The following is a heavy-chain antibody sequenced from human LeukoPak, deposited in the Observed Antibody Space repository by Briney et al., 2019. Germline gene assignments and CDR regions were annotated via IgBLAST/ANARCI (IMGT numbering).Heavy chain of an antibody. V-gene: IGHV1-69*05. D-gene: IGHD4-17*01. Sequence: GASVKVSCKASGGTFSSYAISWVRQAPGQGLEWMGGIIPIFGTANYAQKFQGRVTITTDESTSTAYMELSSLRSEDTAVYYCANGVPLDAFDIWGQGTMVTVSS. J-gene: IGHJ3*02. CDR3: ANGVPLDAFDI. CDR2: IIPIFGTA. CDR1: GGTFSSYA.